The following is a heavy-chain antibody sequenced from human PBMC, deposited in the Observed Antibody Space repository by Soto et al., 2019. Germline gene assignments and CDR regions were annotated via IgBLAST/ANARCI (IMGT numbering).Heavy chain of an antibody. V-gene: IGHV4-39*01. CDR2: IYYRGST. CDR3: ARGFDWFYFDY. J-gene: IGHJ4*02. D-gene: IGHD3-9*01. CDR1: NYSVITTSYY. Sequence: SETLSLTCTVSNYSVITTSYYWGWIRQPPGKGLEWIGSIYYRGSTYYNPSLKSRVTMSADTSKNQFSLMLSSVTAADTAVYFCARGFDWFYFDYWGQGALVTVSP.